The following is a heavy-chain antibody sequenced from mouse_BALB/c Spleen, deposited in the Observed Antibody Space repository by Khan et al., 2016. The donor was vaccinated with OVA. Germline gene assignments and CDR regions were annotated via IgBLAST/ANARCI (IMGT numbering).Heavy chain of an antibody. J-gene: IGHJ1*01. CDR2: IAPANGNT. Sequence: IQLVQSGAELVKPGASVKLSCTASGFNIKDTYLHWVKQRPEQGLEWIGRIAPANGNTKYDPKFQGKATITADTSSNTSYLQLNSLTSEDTAFYYCAHPAYDPRDFEVWGAGTTVTVSS. CDR1: GFNIKDTY. D-gene: IGHD2-3*01. V-gene: IGHV14-3*02. CDR3: AHPAYDPRDFEV.